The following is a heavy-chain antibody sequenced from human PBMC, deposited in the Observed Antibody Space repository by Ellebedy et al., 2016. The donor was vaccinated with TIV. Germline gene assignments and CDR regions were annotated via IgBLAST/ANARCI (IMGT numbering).Heavy chain of an antibody. V-gene: IGHV1-69*13. CDR1: GGTFSSYA. Sequence: ASVKVSCKASGGTFSSYAISWVRQAPGQGLEWMGGFIPIFGTANYAQKFQGRVTITADESTSTAYMELSSLRSEDTAVYYCASNMVRGVPNWFDPWGQGTLVTVSS. J-gene: IGHJ5*02. CDR3: ASNMVRGVPNWFDP. CDR2: FIPIFGTA. D-gene: IGHD3-10*01.